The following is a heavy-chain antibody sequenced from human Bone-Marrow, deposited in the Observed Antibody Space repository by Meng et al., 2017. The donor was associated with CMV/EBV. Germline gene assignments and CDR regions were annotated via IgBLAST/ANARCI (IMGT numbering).Heavy chain of an antibody. CDR1: GFTFSSYW. J-gene: IGHJ4*02. CDR2: IKQDGSEK. CDR3: ARDPKRGLGSYHE. V-gene: IGHV3-7*01. Sequence: GESPKISCAASGFTFSSYWMSWVRQAPGKGLEWVANIKQDGSEKYYVDSVKGRFTISRDNAKISLYLQMNSLRAEDTAVYYCARDPKRGLGSYHEWGQGTLVTVSS. D-gene: IGHD3-16*02.